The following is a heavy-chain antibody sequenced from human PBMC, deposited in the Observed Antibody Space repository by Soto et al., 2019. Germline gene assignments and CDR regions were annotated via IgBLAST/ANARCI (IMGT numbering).Heavy chain of an antibody. V-gene: IGHV5-51*01. D-gene: IGHD5-12*01. CDR3: ARRAYTGNDGFDY. J-gene: IGHJ4*02. CDR2: IYPGDSDT. Sequence: GESLKISCNGAGYRSMNYWSGWVRQMPGKGLEWMGIIYPGDSDTRYSPSFQGLVTISADESINTAYLQWSSLKASDTAMYYCARRAYTGNDGFDYWGQGTLVTVSS. CDR1: GYRSMNYW.